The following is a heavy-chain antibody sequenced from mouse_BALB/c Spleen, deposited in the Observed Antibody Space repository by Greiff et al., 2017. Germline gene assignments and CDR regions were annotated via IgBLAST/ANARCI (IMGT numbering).Heavy chain of an antibody. CDR2: IYPGSGNT. CDR1: GYTFTDYY. D-gene: IGHD1-1*01. V-gene: IGHV1-77*01. Sequence: VQLQQSGAELARPGASVKLSCKASGYTFTDYYINWVKQRTGQGLEWIGEIYPGSGNTYYNEKFKGKATLTADKSSSTAYMQLSSLTSEDSAVYFCARSITTVVAPFAYWGQGTLVTVSA. J-gene: IGHJ3*01. CDR3: ARSITTVVAPFAY.